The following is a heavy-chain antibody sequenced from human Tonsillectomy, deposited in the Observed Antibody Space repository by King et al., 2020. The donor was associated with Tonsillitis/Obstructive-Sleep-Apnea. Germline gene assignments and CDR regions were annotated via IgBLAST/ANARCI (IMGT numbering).Heavy chain of an antibody. Sequence: VQLVESGGGLVKPGGSLRLSCAASGFTFSSYSMNWVRQAPGKGLEWVSSISSSSSYIYYADSVKGRFTISRDNAKNSLYLQMNSLRAEDTAVYYCARDSEWSDGGNLDDAFDIWGQGTMVTVSS. D-gene: IGHD4-23*01. CDR3: ARDSEWSDGGNLDDAFDI. CDR2: ISSSSSYI. J-gene: IGHJ3*02. CDR1: GFTFSSYS. V-gene: IGHV3-21*01.